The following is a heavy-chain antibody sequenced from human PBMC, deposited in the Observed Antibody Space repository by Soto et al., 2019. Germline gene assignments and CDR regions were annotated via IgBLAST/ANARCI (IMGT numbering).Heavy chain of an antibody. Sequence: EVQLVESGGGLVQPGRSVRLSCAASGFSFDDYAMHWVRQAPGKGLEWIAGISWNSVSIDYADSVKGRFTISRDNAKNSLYLQMNSLRAEDTALYYCAKERIRYLEDWGQGTLFTVSS. J-gene: IGHJ4*02. V-gene: IGHV3-9*01. CDR2: ISWNSVSI. CDR1: GFSFDDYA. CDR3: AKERIRYLED. D-gene: IGHD3-9*01.